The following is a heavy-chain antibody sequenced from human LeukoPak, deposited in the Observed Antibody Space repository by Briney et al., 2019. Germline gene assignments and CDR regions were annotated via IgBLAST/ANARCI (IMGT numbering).Heavy chain of an antibody. CDR3: ARHEGTRLWFGVPHFDY. CDR1: GGSISSYY. CDR2: IYYSGST. J-gene: IGHJ4*02. Sequence: SETLSLTCTVSGGSISSYYWSWIRQPPGKGLEWIGYIYYSGSTNYNPSLKSRVTISVDTSKNQFSLKLSSVTAADTAVYYCARHEGTRLWFGVPHFDYWGQGTLVTVSS. V-gene: IGHV4-59*08. D-gene: IGHD3-10*01.